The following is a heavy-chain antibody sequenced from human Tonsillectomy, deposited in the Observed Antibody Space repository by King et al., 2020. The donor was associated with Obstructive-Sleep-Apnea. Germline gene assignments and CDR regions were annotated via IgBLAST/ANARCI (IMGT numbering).Heavy chain of an antibody. CDR1: GFSFGDYA. CDR2: IRSKGNGVTT. J-gene: IGHJ3*01. Sequence: DVQLVESGGGLAQPGRSLRLSCTTSGFSFGDYAMSWFRQAPGKGLEWVGFIRSKGNGVTTEYAPSVKGRFTISRDDSKTISFLQMDSLNTEDTAVNYCTRVKKRISSGSSGWFNASDVWGQGTVVTVSS. D-gene: IGHD6-19*01. CDR3: TRVKKRISSGSSGWFNASDV. V-gene: IGHV3-49*03.